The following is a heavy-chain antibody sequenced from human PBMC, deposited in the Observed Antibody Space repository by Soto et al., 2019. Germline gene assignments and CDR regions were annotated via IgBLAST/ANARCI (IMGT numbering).Heavy chain of an antibody. V-gene: IGHV2-5*02. Sequence: QITLKESGPTLVKPTQTLTLTCTFSGFSLSTSGVNVGWVRQPPGKALEWLALIYWDGDERYSPSLKSRLTITKDTSNNQVVLTMTNMDPVDTATYFCTHRNYFDNRGPWDVWGQGTVVTVSS. CDR3: THRNYFDNRGPWDV. D-gene: IGHD3-22*01. CDR2: IYWDGDE. J-gene: IGHJ3*01. CDR1: GFSLSTSGVN.